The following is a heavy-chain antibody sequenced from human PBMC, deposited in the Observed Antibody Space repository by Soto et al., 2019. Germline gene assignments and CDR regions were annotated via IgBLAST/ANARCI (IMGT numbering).Heavy chain of an antibody. V-gene: IGHV1-8*01. CDR1: GFTFTSCD. CDR2: MKPNSGNT. J-gene: IGHJ3*02. CDR3: ARQGANAWFGESLHGAFDI. Sequence: AASVRGSPTAAGFTFTSCDINWELHANGQGVEWMGWMKPNSGNTGYAQKFQGRVTMTRNTSISTAYMELSSLRSEDTAVYYCARQGANAWFGESLHGAFDISGHGTRVTVSS. D-gene: IGHD3-10*01.